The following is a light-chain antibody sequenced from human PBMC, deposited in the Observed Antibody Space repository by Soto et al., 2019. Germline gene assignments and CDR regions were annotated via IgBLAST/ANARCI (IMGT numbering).Light chain of an antibody. J-gene: IGKJ2*01. V-gene: IGKV3-11*01. Sequence: EFVLTQSPATLSLSPGGRATLSCRASQSVSSYSAWYQQKPGQAPRLLIYDTSNRATGIPARFSGSGSGTDFTLTISGLEPEDFAVYYCQQRSNWQYTFGLGTRLEIK. CDR1: QSVSSY. CDR3: QQRSNWQYT. CDR2: DTS.